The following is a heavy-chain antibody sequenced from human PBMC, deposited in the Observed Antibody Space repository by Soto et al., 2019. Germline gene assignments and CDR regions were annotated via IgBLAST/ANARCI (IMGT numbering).Heavy chain of an antibody. CDR3: ARFIVVVVAARYYYYGMDV. Sequence: GESLKISCKGSGYSFTSYWIGWVRQMPGKGLEWMGIIYPGDSDTRHSPSFQGQVTISADKSISTAYLQWSSLKASDTAMYYCARFIVVVVAARYYYYGMDVWGQGTTVTVSS. D-gene: IGHD2-15*01. CDR2: IYPGDSDT. V-gene: IGHV5-51*01. CDR1: GYSFTSYW. J-gene: IGHJ6*02.